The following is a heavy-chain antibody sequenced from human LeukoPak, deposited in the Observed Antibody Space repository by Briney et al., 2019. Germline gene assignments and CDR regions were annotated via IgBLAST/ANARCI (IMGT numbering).Heavy chain of an antibody. CDR2: IYHSGST. Sequence: SETLSLTCTVSGGSISSYYWSWIRQPPGKGLEWIGSIYHSGSTYYNPSLKSRVTISVDTSKNQFSLKLSSVTAADTAVYYCARVRDKGGAPSAGYFDYWGQGTLVTVSS. V-gene: IGHV4-38-2*02. CDR1: GGSISSYY. CDR3: ARVRDKGGAPSAGYFDY. J-gene: IGHJ4*02. D-gene: IGHD1-26*01.